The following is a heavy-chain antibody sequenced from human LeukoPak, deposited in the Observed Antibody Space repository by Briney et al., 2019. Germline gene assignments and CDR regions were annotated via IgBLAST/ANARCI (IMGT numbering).Heavy chain of an antibody. J-gene: IGHJ4*02. V-gene: IGHV3-21*04. CDR1: GFTFSSYS. D-gene: IGHD6-13*01. CDR3: ARGPIAAADYYFDY. CDR2: ISSSSSYI. Sequence: GGSLRLSCAASGFTFSSYSMSWVRQAPGKGLEWVSSISSSSSYIYYADSVKGRFTISRDNAKNSLYLQMNSLRAEDTALYYCARGPIAAADYYFDYWGQGTLVTVSS.